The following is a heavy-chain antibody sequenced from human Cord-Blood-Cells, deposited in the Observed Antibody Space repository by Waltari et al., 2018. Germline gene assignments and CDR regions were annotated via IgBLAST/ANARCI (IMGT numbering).Heavy chain of an antibody. D-gene: IGHD7-27*01. CDR3: ARRNWGWCAFDI. CDR1: GGSFSGYY. J-gene: IGHJ3*02. CDR2: INQSGST. V-gene: IGHV4-34*01. Sequence: QVQLQQWGAGLLKPSEPLSLTCAVYGGSFSGYYWSWIRKPPGKGLEWIGEINQSGSTNDHPSLKSRVTISVDTSKNQFSLQRSSVTAADTAVYYCARRNWGWCAFDIWGQGTMVTDSS.